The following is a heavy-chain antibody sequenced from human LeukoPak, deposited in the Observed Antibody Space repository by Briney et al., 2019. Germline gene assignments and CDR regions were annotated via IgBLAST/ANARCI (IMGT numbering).Heavy chain of an antibody. J-gene: IGHJ3*02. CDR2: TYYRSKWYN. Sequence: SQTLSLTCAISGDSVSNNSAAWNWIRQSPSRGLEWLGRTYYRSKWYNDYAVSVKSRITINPDTSKNQFSLQLNSVTPEDTAVYYCARDTKVLRYFDWSLGDAFDIWGQGTMVTVSS. CDR1: GDSVSNNSAA. CDR3: ARDTKVLRYFDWSLGDAFDI. D-gene: IGHD3-9*01. V-gene: IGHV6-1*01.